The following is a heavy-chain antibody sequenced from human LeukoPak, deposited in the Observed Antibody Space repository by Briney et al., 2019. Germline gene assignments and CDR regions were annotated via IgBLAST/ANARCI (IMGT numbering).Heavy chain of an antibody. J-gene: IGHJ5*02. Sequence: GASVKVSCKASGYTFTGYYMHWVRQAPGQGREGMGWINPNSGGTNYAQKFQGRVTTTRDTSISTAYMELSRLRSDDTAVYYCARDTVLYSVVRGVITPALGWFDPWGQGTLVTVSS. D-gene: IGHD3-10*01. CDR1: GYTFTGYY. V-gene: IGHV1-2*02. CDR2: INPNSGGT. CDR3: ARDTVLYSVVRGVITPALGWFDP.